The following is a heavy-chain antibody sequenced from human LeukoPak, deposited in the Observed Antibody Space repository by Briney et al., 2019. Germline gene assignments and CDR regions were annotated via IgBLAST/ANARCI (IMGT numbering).Heavy chain of an antibody. J-gene: IGHJ3*02. Sequence: SETLSLTCTVSGGSINNYYWSWIRQPAGKGVEWIGRIYTRGSTNYNPSLKSRVTMSVDTSKNQFSLKLSSVTAADTAVYYCARGRYCSADICSGGDAFDIWGQGTMVSVSS. CDR2: IYTRGST. D-gene: IGHD2-15*01. CDR1: GGSINNYY. CDR3: ARGRYCSADICSGGDAFDI. V-gene: IGHV4-4*07.